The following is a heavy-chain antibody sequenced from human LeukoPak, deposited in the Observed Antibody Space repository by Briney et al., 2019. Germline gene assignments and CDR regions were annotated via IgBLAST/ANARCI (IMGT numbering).Heavy chain of an antibody. Sequence: GGSLRLSCAASEFSVGSNYMTWVRQAPGKGLEWVSGISGSGGSTYYADSVKGRFTISRDNSKNTLYLQMNSLRAEDTAVYYCAKRVATSRYFDYWGQGTLVTVSS. CDR2: ISGSGGST. V-gene: IGHV3-23*01. CDR3: AKRVATSRYFDY. CDR1: EFSVGSNY. J-gene: IGHJ4*02. D-gene: IGHD3-9*01.